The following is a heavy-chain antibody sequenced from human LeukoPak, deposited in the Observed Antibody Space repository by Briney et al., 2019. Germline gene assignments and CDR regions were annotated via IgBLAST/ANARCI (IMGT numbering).Heavy chain of an antibody. D-gene: IGHD3-9*01. J-gene: IGHJ4*02. CDR3: AKVRGGAYYDILTGYWDFDY. CDR1: ELIVNFNY. V-gene: IGHV3-53*01. Sequence: AGGSLRLSCVASELIVNFNYMTWVRQAPGKGLECVSLFYGGGVTSYADSVKGRFTISRDPSRNTLYLQMNSLRAEDAAVYYCAKVRGGAYYDILTGYWDFDYWGQGTLVTVSS. CDR2: FYGGGVT.